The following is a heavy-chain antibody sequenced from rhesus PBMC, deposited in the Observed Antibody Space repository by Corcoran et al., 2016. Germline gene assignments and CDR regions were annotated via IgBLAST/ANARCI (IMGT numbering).Heavy chain of an antibody. Sequence: EVRLVESGGGLVQPGGSLRLSCAASGFTFSDYYMSWVRQAPGKGPEWLGLIKKKANGRSIDNAACVRGRFTISRDDSKSIASLQINSLKTDDTAIYYCVRHNIETKYHFNSWGQGVLVTVSS. D-gene: IGHD5-36*01. CDR3: VRHNIETKYHFNS. CDR1: GFTFSDYY. V-gene: IGHV3-116*02. J-gene: IGHJ4*01. CDR2: IKKKANGRSI.